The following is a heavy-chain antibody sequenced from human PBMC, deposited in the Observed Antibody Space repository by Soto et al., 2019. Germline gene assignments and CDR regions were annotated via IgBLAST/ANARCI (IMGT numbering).Heavy chain of an antibody. CDR3: AKSLRGIIIDFDY. CDR2: INAGNGST. D-gene: IGHD3-10*01. CDR1: GYTFTSYA. J-gene: IGHJ4*02. Sequence: AASVKVSCKASGYTFTSYAMHWVRQAPGQRLEWMGWINAGNGSTYYVDSVKGRFTISRDNSKNTLYLQMNSLRAEDTAIYYCAKSLRGIIIDFDYWGQGTQVTVSS. V-gene: IGHV1-3*01.